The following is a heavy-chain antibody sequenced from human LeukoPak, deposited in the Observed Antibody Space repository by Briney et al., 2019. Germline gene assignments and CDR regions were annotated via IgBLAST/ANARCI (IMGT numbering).Heavy chain of an antibody. Sequence: ASVKVSCKASGYTFTGYYMHWVRQAPGQGLEWMGWINPNSGGTNYAQKFQGRVTMTRDTSISTAYMELSRLRPDDTAVYYCARLAYCGGDCYWHGMDVWGQGTTVTVSS. CDR2: INPNSGGT. J-gene: IGHJ6*02. CDR3: ARLAYCGGDCYWHGMDV. V-gene: IGHV1-2*02. CDR1: GYTFTGYY. D-gene: IGHD2-21*02.